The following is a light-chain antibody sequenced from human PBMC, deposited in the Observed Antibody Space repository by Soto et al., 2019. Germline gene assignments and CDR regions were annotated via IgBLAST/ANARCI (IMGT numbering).Light chain of an antibody. J-gene: IGKJ5*01. CDR3: QQYGSSPT. V-gene: IGKV3-20*01. Sequence: EIVLTQSPGTLSLSPGERATLSRRASQSVSSSYLAWYQQKTGQAPRLLIYGASSRATGIPDRFSGSGSGTDFTLTISRLEPEDFAVYYCQQYGSSPTFGQGTRLEIK. CDR1: QSVSSSY. CDR2: GAS.